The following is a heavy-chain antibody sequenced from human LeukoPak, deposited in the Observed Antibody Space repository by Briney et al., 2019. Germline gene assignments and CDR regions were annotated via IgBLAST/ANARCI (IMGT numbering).Heavy chain of an antibody. CDR3: ATDKGRVGATIFDY. D-gene: IGHD1-26*01. V-gene: IGHV1-24*01. Sequence: ASVKVSCKVSGYTLTELSMHWVRQAPGKGLEWMGGFDPEDGETIYAQKFQGRVTMTEDTSTDTAYMELSSLRSEDTAVYYCATDKGRVGATIFDYWGQGTLVTVSS. CDR1: GYTLTELS. J-gene: IGHJ4*02. CDR2: FDPEDGET.